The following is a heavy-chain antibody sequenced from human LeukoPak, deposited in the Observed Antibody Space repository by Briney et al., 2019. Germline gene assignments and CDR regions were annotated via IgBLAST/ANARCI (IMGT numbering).Heavy chain of an antibody. CDR3: ARRGGSTSNWFDP. D-gene: IGHD2-2*01. CDR2: IYYSGST. CDR1: GYSISSSNW. V-gene: IGHV4-28*01. J-gene: IGHJ5*02. Sequence: PSDTLSLTCAVSGYSISSSNWWGWVRQPPGKGLEWIGYIYYSGSTYYNPSLKSRVTLSVDTSKNQFSLKLSSVTAVDTAVYYCARRGGSTSNWFDPWGQGTLVTVSS.